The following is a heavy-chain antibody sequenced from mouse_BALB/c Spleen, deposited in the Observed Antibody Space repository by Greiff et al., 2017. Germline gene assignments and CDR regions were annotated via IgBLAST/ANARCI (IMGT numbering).Heavy chain of an antibody. Sequence: QVQLQQPGAELVRPGASVKLSCKASGYTFTSYWINWVKQRPGQGLEWIGEILPGSGSTNYNEKFKGKATFTADTSSNTAYMQLSSLTSEDSAVYYCARKEGNPYAMDYWGQGTSVTVSS. CDR3: ARKEGNPYAMDY. CDR2: ILPGSGST. V-gene: IGHV1-55*01. D-gene: IGHD2-1*01. CDR1: GYTFTSYW. J-gene: IGHJ4*01.